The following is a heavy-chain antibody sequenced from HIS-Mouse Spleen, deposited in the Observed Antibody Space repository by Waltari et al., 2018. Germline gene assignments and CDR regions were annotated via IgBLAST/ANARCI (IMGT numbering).Heavy chain of an antibody. CDR2: IYYSGST. D-gene: IGHD6-13*01. Sequence: QLQLQESGPGLVKPSETLSLTCTFSGGSIRSSSYYWGWIRQPPGKGREWIGSIYYSGSTYYNPSLKSRVTISVDTSKNQFSLKLSSVTAADTAVYYCAREIPYSSSWYDWYFDLWGRGTLVTVSS. CDR1: GGSIRSSSYY. J-gene: IGHJ2*01. CDR3: AREIPYSSSWYDWYFDL. V-gene: IGHV4-39*07.